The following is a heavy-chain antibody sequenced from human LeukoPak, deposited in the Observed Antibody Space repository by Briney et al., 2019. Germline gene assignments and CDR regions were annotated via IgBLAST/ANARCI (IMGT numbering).Heavy chain of an antibody. D-gene: IGHD3-10*01. J-gene: IGHJ4*02. V-gene: IGHV4-39*07. CDR3: AMGQAWFGEHPFDY. CDR2: IYYSGST. Sequence: SETLSLTCTVSGGSISSSSYYWGWIRQPPGKGLEWIGSIYYSGSTYYNPSLKSRVTISVDTSKNQFSLKLSSVTAADTAVYYCAMGQAWFGEHPFDYWGQGTLVTVSS. CDR1: GGSISSSSYY.